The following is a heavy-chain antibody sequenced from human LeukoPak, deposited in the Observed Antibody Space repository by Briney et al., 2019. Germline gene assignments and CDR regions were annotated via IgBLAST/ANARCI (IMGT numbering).Heavy chain of an antibody. CDR1: GGSFSGYY. V-gene: IGHV4-34*01. D-gene: IGHD3-22*01. J-gene: IGHJ4*02. CDR3: ARSSGYDDSSDYSKEGLDY. CDR2: INHSGST. Sequence: SETLSLTCAVYGGSFSGYYWSWIRQPPGKGLEWIGEINHSGSTNYNPSLKSRVTISVDTSRNQFSLKLSSVTAADTAVYYCARSSGYDDSSDYSKEGLDYWGQGTLVTVSS.